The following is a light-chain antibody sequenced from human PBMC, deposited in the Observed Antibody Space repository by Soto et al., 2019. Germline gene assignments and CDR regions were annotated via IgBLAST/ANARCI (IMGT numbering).Light chain of an antibody. CDR2: GVS. Sequence: QSALTQPASVSASPGQSITISCPGTNSDVGGYNYVSWYQQHPGKAPKLMIYGVSNRPSGVSNRFSGSKSGNTASLTISGLQAEDEADYYCSSYTSSSTLYVFGTGTKVTVL. CDR1: NSDVGGYNY. CDR3: SSYTSSSTLYV. V-gene: IGLV2-14*01. J-gene: IGLJ1*01.